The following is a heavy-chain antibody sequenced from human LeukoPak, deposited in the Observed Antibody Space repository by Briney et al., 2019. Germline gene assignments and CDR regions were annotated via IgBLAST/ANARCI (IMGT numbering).Heavy chain of an antibody. CDR2: ISSSSSYI. V-gene: IGHV3-21*01. CDR3: ARDLGYSSSWLDF. Sequence: TGGSLRLSCAASGFTFSSYSMNWVRQAPGKGLEWVSSISSSSSYIYYADSVKGRFTISRDNAKNSLYLQMNSLRAEDTAVYYCARDLGYSSSWLDFWGQGTLVTVSS. J-gene: IGHJ4*02. CDR1: GFTFSSYS. D-gene: IGHD6-13*01.